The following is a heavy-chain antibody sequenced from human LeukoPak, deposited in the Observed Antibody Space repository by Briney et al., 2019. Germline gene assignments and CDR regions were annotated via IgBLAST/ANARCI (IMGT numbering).Heavy chain of an antibody. CDR3: ARTDYNYYYMDV. V-gene: IGHV1-69*05. D-gene: IGHD3-16*01. J-gene: IGHJ6*03. Sequence: ASVKVSCKASGGTFSSYAISWVRQAPGQGLEWMRGIIPIFGTANYAQKFQGRVTITTDESTSTAYMELSSLRSEDTAVYYCARTDYNYYYMDVWGKGTTVTVSS. CDR2: IIPIFGTA. CDR1: GGTFSSYA.